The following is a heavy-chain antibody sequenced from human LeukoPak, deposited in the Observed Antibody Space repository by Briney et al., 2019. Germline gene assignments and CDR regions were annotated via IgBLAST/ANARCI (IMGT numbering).Heavy chain of an antibody. CDR3: ARVTPYSSSWFHYYYDY. CDR2: ISAYNGNT. V-gene: IGHV1-18*01. J-gene: IGHJ4*02. D-gene: IGHD6-13*01. CDR1: GYTFTSYG. Sequence: GASVKVSCKASGYTFTSYGISWVRQAPGQGLEWMGWISAYNGNTNYAQKLQGRVTMTTDTSTSTAYMELRSLRSDNTAVYYCARVTPYSSSWFHYYYDYSGQGTLVTVSS.